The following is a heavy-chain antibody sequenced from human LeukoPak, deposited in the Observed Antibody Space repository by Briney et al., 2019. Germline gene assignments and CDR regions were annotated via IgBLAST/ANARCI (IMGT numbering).Heavy chain of an antibody. D-gene: IGHD2-2*03. V-gene: IGHV1-18*01. CDR1: GYTFISYG. CDR3: ARDPLDPYYFDY. CDR2: ISAYNGNT. Sequence: ASVKVSCKASGYTFISYGISWVRQAPGQGLEWMGWISAYNGNTNYAQKLQGRVTMTTDTSTSTAYMELRSLRSDDTAVYYCARDPLDPYYFDYWGQGTLVTVSS. J-gene: IGHJ4*02.